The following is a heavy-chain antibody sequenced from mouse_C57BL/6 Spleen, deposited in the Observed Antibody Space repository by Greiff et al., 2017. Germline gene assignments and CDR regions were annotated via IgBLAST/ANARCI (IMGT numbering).Heavy chain of an antibody. Sequence: VHLVESGPELVKPGASVKISCKASGYAFSSSWMNWVKQRPGKGLEWIGRIYPGDGDTNYNGKFKGKATLTADKSSSTAYMQLSSLTSEDSAVYFCATYYSNFAWFAYWGQGTLVTVSA. CDR3: ATYYSNFAWFAY. J-gene: IGHJ3*01. CDR1: GYAFSSSW. V-gene: IGHV1-82*01. CDR2: IYPGDGDT. D-gene: IGHD2-5*01.